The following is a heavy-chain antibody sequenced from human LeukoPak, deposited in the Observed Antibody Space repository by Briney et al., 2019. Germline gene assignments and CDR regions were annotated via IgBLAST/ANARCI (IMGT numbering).Heavy chain of an antibody. CDR2: IYYTGST. J-gene: IGHJ6*02. Sequence: PSETLSLTCTVSGDSISSYYWSWLRQTPGKGLEWIGYIYYTGSTNYNPSLKRRVIISLDTSKNQFSLKLSSVTAADTAVYYCVRLRLQSPYYYGMDVWGQGATVSVSS. CDR3: VRLRLQSPYYYGMDV. V-gene: IGHV4-59*08. CDR1: GDSISSYY. D-gene: IGHD2-15*01.